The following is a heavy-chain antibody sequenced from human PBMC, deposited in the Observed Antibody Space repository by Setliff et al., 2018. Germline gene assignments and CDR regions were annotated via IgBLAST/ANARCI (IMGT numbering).Heavy chain of an antibody. V-gene: IGHV3-23*01. D-gene: IGHD6-13*01. CDR3: VPGLATAGKVS. J-gene: IGHJ5*02. CDR1: GFTFSSYA. Sequence: GGSLRLSCAASGFTFSSYAMTWVRQAPGKGLEWVSVISGSGGSTYYADSVKGRFTISTDNSKNTLYLQMNTLRAEDTAVYHCVPGLATAGKVSWGQGTLVTVSS. CDR2: ISGSGGST.